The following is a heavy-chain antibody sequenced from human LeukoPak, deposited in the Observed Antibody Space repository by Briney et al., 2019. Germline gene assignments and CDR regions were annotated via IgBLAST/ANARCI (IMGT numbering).Heavy chain of an antibody. D-gene: IGHD3-9*01. V-gene: IGHV3-21*01. J-gene: IGHJ6*02. CDR3: ARVAEGVGENYDILTGYYKGYYYYGMDV. CDR1: GFTFSSYS. Sequence: GGSLRLSCAASGFTFSSYSTNWVRQAPGKGLEWVSSISSSSSYIYYADSVKGRFTISRDNAKNSLYLQMNSLRAEDTAVYYCARVAEGVGENYDILTGYYKGYYYYGMDVWGQGTTVTVSS. CDR2: ISSSSSYI.